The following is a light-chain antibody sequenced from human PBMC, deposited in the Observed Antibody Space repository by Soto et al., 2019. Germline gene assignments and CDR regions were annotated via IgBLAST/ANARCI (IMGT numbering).Light chain of an antibody. CDR2: DAS. J-gene: IGKJ5*01. CDR1: QTVGRF. CDR3: QQYGSSVT. Sequence: DIVLTQSPATLSLSPGDRVTLSCRASQTVGRFLSWYQHSPGQGPRLLVYDASNRATGVPARFSGSGSETDFTLTISSLEPEDFAVYYCQQYGSSVTFGQGTRLEIK. V-gene: IGKV3-11*01.